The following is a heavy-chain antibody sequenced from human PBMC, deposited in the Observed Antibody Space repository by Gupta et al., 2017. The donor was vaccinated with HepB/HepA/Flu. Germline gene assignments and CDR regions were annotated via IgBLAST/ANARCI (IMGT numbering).Heavy chain of an antibody. V-gene: IGHV3-23*01. CDR2: ISGSGGST. CDR1: GFTFSSYA. Sequence: EVQLLESGGGLVQPGGSLRLSCAASGFTFSSYAMSWVRQAPGQGLEWVSAISGSGGSTYYADAVKGRFTISRDNSKNTLYLQMNSLRAEDTAVYYCAKDKATVTHYYYMDVWGKGTTVTVSS. J-gene: IGHJ6*03. CDR3: AKDKATVTHYYYMDV. D-gene: IGHD4-11*01.